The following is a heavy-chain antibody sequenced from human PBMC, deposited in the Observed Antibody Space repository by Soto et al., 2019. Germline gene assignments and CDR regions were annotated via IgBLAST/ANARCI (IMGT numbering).Heavy chain of an antibody. CDR1: GFTFSSYA. CDR3: ARDLGAGTGRGDYYYYYGMDV. CDR2: ISYDGSNK. D-gene: IGHD6-13*01. J-gene: IGHJ6*02. Sequence: GGSLRLSCAASGFTFSSYAMHWVRQAPGKGLEWVAVISYDGSNKYYADSVKGRFTISRDNSKNTLYLQMNSLRAEDTAVYYCARDLGAGTGRGDYYYYYGMDVWGQGTTVTVS. V-gene: IGHV3-30-3*01.